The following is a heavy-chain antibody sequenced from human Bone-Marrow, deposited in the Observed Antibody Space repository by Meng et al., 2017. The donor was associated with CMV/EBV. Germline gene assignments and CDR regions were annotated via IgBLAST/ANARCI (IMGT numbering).Heavy chain of an antibody. V-gene: IGHV3-53*01. D-gene: IGHD6-13*01. J-gene: IGHJ6*02. CDR1: GFTVSSNY. Sequence: GGSLRLSCAASGFTVSSNYMSWVRQAPGKGLEWVSVIYSGGSTYYADSVKGRFTISRDNSKNTLYLQMNSLRAEDTAVYYCARDGPRIAAAGTWGVDYYYGMDVWGQGTTVTVSS. CDR2: IYSGGST. CDR3: ARDGPRIAAAGTWGVDYYYGMDV.